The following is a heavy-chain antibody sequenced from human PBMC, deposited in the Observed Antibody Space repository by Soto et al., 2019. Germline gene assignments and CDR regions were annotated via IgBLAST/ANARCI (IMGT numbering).Heavy chain of an antibody. J-gene: IGHJ6*02. CDR2: ISYDGSNK. D-gene: IGHD1-26*01. CDR1: GFTFSSYG. CDR3: AKDRMSWVRYYYGMDV. Sequence: QVQLVESGGGVVQPGRSLRLSCAASGFTFSSYGMHWVRQAPGKGLEWVAVISYDGSNKYYADSVKGRFTISRDNSKNTLYLQMNSLRAEDTAVYYCAKDRMSWVRYYYGMDVWGQGTTVTVSS. V-gene: IGHV3-30*18.